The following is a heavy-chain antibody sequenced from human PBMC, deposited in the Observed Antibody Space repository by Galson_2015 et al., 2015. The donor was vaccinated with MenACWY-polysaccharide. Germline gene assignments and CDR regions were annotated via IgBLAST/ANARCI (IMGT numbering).Heavy chain of an antibody. CDR3: ARDPKQKAPTAPTGRFDY. D-gene: IGHD4-17*01. Sequence: SVKVSCKASGYTFTTYAMNWVRQAPGQGLEWMGGINTNTGNPTYAQGFTGRFVFSLDASVSTAYLQISSLKAEDTAVYYCARDPKQKAPTAPTGRFDYWGQGTLVTVSS. CDR1: GYTFTTYA. CDR2: INTNTGNP. J-gene: IGHJ4*02. V-gene: IGHV7-4-1*02.